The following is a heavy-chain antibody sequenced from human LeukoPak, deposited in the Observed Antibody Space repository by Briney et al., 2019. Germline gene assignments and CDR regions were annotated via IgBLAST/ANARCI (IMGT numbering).Heavy chain of an antibody. D-gene: IGHD6-19*01. CDR1: GFTFSSYA. V-gene: IGHV3-23*01. Sequence: PGGSLRLSCAASGFTFSSYARSWVRQAPGKGLEWVSAISGSGGSTYYADAVKGRFTISRDNSKNTLYLQRNRLSAADASVYDGAKLGRIAVAGQLASWGQGTLVPASS. CDR3: AKLGRIAVAGQLAS. CDR2: ISGSGGST. J-gene: IGHJ4*02.